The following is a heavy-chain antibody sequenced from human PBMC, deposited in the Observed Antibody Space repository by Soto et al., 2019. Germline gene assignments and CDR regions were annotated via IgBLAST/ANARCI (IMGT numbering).Heavy chain of an antibody. CDR2: INPNSGDT. CDR1: GYTFTGQD. Sequence: VKISFTASGYTFTGQDVEVLGQAPAQWLEWMGWINPNSGDTNYAQKFQGRVTMTRDTSISTVYMELGSLRSDDTAVYYCARPGVTGTLSRVYYLDYWGQGTLVTVS. CDR3: ARPGVTGTLSRVYYLDY. J-gene: IGHJ4*02. V-gene: IGHV1-2*02. D-gene: IGHD1-1*01.